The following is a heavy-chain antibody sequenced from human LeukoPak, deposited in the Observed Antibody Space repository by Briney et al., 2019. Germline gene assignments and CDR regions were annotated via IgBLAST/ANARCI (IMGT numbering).Heavy chain of an antibody. V-gene: IGHV4-59*08. CDR1: GVSITSNY. D-gene: IGHD4-11*01. Sequence: SDTLSLTCTVSGVSITSNYWSWLRQSPGKGLEWIGYGYVHHSGGTNCNPSLKSRVTISLDSSKNLFSLKLTSVTAADTAVYYCARGTVTPPYFDYWGQGTLVTVSS. CDR3: ARGTVTPPYFDY. CDR2: GYVHHSGGT. J-gene: IGHJ4*02.